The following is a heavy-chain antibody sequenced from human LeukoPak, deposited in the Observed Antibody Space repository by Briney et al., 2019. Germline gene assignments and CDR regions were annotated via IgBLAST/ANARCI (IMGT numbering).Heavy chain of an antibody. CDR3: ARGGRLWAFDI. D-gene: IGHD3-16*01. J-gene: IGHJ3*02. CDR2: IYYSGST. Sequence: SETLSLTCTVSGGSISSSSYYWGWIRQPPGKGLEWIGSIYYSGSTYYNPSLKSRVTISVDTSKNQFSLKLSSVTAADTAVYYCARGGRLWAFDIWGQGTMVTVSS. V-gene: IGHV4-39*01. CDR1: GGSISSSSYY.